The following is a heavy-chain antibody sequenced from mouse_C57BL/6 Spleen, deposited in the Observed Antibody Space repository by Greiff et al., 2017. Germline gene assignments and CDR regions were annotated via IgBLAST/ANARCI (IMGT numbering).Heavy chain of an antibody. J-gene: IGHJ3*01. CDR1: GFSLTSYG. D-gene: IGHD2-3*01. V-gene: IGHV2-2*01. CDR3: ARKGLSDGYYEEVFAY. Sequence: QVQLQQSGPGLVQPSQSLSITCTVSGFSLTSYGVHWVRQSPGKGLEWLGVIWSGGSTDYNAAFISRLSISKYNSKSQVFFKMNSLQADDTAIYYCARKGLSDGYYEEVFAYWGQGTLVTVSA. CDR2: IWSGGST.